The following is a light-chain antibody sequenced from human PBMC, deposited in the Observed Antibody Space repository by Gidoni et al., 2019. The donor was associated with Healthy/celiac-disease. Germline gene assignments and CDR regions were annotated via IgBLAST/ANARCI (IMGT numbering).Light chain of an antibody. CDR1: TVAVTSGHY. CDR3: LLSDSGAGV. J-gene: IGLJ1*01. V-gene: IGLV7-46*01. Sequence: QAVVTPEPSLTVSPGGTVTLTCVSITVAVTSGHYPYWFQQKPGQAPRKLIYDTSNKHSWTPARFAGYLRGGKAALTLSGAQPEDEAEYYCLLSDSGAGVFGTGTKVTVL. CDR2: DTS.